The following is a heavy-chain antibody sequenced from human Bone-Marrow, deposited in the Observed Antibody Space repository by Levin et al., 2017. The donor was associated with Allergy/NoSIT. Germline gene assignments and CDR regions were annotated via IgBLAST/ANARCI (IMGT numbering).Heavy chain of an antibody. V-gene: IGHV4-31*03. Sequence: SQTLSLTCTVSGGSISSLTHYWSWIRQHPGKGLEWIGYIYYNGNTYYNPSLESRVTLSVDTSKNQFSLRMNSVNAADTAVYYCARWEVAAHLLFDCWGQGTLVAVSS. CDR2: IYYNGNT. D-gene: IGHD2-15*01. J-gene: IGHJ4*02. CDR3: ARWEVAAHLLFDC. CDR1: GGSISSLTHY.